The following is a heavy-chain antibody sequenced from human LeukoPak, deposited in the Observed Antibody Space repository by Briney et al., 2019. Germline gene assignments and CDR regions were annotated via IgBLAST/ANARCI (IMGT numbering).Heavy chain of an antibody. V-gene: IGHV3-23*01. D-gene: IGHD2-8*01. CDR1: GFTFGSYA. J-gene: IGHJ4*02. CDR2: ISGSGGST. CDR3: AKEGKFCTDSVCFAQADS. Sequence: HTGGSLRLSCAASGFTFGSYAMSWVRQAPGKGLEWVSAISGSGGSTYYADSVKGRFTISRDNAKNTLYLQMNSLGAEDTAVYYCAKEGKFCTDSVCFAQADSWGQGALVTVSS.